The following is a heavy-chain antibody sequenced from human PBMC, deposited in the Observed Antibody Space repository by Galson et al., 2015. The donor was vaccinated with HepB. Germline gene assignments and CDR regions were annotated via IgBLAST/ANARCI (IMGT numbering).Heavy chain of an antibody. Sequence: LRLSCAASGFTFDDYAMHWVRQAPGKGLEWVSGISWDSGSIGYADSVKGRFTISRDNAKNSLYLQMNSLRAEDTALYYCAKDMRVTSGLARPLGGDAFDIWGQGTMVTVSS. CDR3: AKDMRVTSGLARPLGGDAFDI. J-gene: IGHJ3*02. CDR1: GFTFDDYA. CDR2: ISWDSGSI. V-gene: IGHV3-9*01. D-gene: IGHD4-17*01.